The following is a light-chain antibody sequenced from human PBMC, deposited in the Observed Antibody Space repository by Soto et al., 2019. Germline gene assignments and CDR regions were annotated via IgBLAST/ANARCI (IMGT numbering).Light chain of an antibody. CDR1: QNIRNL. CDR2: DAS. CDR3: QQYNTYST. V-gene: IGKV1-5*01. Sequence: DIQLTQSPSTLSAAVRDSVTITCRASQNIRNLLAWYQQKPGKAPKPLIYDASTLKTGVPARFSGSGSGSEFNFTITGLQPDDFATYFCQQYNTYSTFGQGTRLEIK. J-gene: IGKJ5*01.